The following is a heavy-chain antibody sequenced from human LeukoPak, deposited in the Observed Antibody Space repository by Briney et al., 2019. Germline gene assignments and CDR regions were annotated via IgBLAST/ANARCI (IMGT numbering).Heavy chain of an antibody. D-gene: IGHD2-2*03. Sequence: PGGSLRLSCAASGFTFSSYWMHWVRQVPGKGLVWVSRIHSDGSSPSYADSVKGRFTISRDNAKNTLYLQMNSLRAEDTAVYYCARGWITSGAYYDYWGQGTLVTVSS. J-gene: IGHJ4*02. V-gene: IGHV3-74*01. CDR2: IHSDGSSP. CDR1: GFTFSSYW. CDR3: ARGWITSGAYYDY.